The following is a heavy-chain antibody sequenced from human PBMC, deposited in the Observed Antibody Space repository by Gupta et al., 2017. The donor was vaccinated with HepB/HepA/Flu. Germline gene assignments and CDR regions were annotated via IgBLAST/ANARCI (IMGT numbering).Heavy chain of an antibody. CDR1: GGTFSSYA. J-gene: IGHJ6*02. V-gene: IGHV1-69*04. Sequence: QVQLVQSGAEVKKPGSSVKVSCKASGGTFSSYAISWVRQAPGQGLEWMGRIIPILGIANYAQKFQGRVTITADKSTSTAYMGLSSLRSEDTAVYYCARGGQWLAGDYYYYGMDVWGQGTTVTVSS. CDR3: ARGGQWLAGDYYYYGMDV. D-gene: IGHD6-19*01. CDR2: IIPILGIA.